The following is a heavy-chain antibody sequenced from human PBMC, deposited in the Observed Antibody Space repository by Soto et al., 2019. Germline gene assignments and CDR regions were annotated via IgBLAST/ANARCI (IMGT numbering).Heavy chain of an antibody. CDR1: GGSISSSNW. CDR3: ARVGYSSGWSQWNWFDP. D-gene: IGHD6-19*01. J-gene: IGHJ5*02. Sequence: QVQLQESGPGLVKPSGTLSLTCAVSGGSISSSNWWSWVRQPPGKGLEWIGEIYHSGSTNYNPSLKGRVTISVNKSKYQFSLKLSSVTAADTAVYYCARVGYSSGWSQWNWFDPWGQGTLVTVSS. CDR2: IYHSGST. V-gene: IGHV4-4*02.